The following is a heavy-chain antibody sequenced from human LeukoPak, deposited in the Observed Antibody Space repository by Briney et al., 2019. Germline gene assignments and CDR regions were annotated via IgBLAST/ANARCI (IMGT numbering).Heavy chain of an antibody. J-gene: IGHJ4*02. V-gene: IGHV4-31*03. CDR1: GGSISSGGYY. CDR2: IYYSGST. D-gene: IGHD3-10*01. Sequence: SETLSLTCPVSGGSISSGGYYWSWIRQHPGKGLEWIGYIYYSGSTYYNPSLKSRVTISVDTSKNQFSLKLSSVTAADTAVYYCARVDYGSGSYYDYWGQGTLVTVSS. CDR3: ARVDYGSGSYYDY.